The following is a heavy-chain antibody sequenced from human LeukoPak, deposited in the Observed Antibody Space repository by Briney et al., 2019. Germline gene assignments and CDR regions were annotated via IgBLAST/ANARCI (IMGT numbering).Heavy chain of an antibody. CDR1: GNTLTELS. CDR2: FGPEDGET. V-gene: IGHV1-24*01. CDR3: ARSNYGGHSGVWFDP. J-gene: IGHJ5*02. Sequence: ASVKVPCKVSGNTLTELSMHWVRQAPGKGLEWMGGFGPEDGETIYAQQFQGRVTVTADASTSTAYMELSSLRSEDTAVYYCARSNYGGHSGVWFDPWGQGTLVTVSS. D-gene: IGHD4-23*01.